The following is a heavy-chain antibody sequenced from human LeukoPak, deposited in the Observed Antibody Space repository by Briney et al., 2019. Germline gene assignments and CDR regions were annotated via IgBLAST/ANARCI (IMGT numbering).Heavy chain of an antibody. J-gene: IGHJ4*02. V-gene: IGHV3-30*04. CDR1: GFTFSSYA. CDR3: ARDDPVAASFDY. Sequence: GRSLRLSCAASGFTFSSYAMHWVRQAPGKGLEWVAVISYDGSNKYYADSVKGRFTISRGNSKNTLYLQMNSLRAEDTAVYYCARDDPVAASFDYWGQGTLVTVSS. D-gene: IGHD6-19*01. CDR2: ISYDGSNK.